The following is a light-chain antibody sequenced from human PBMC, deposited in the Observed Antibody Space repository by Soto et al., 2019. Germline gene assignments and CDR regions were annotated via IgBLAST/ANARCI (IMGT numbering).Light chain of an antibody. Sequence: QSALTQPASVSGSPGQTITISCTGTSSDVGGYKYVSWYQQHPGKAPQLMIYEVSNRPSGVSNRFSGSKSGNTASLTISRLQAEDEADYYCSSYTSSSTLVFGTGTKVTV. CDR1: SSDVGGYKY. CDR2: EVS. J-gene: IGLJ1*01. CDR3: SSYTSSSTLV. V-gene: IGLV2-14*01.